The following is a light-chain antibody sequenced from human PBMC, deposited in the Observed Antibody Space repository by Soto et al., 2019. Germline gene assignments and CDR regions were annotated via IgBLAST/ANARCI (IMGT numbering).Light chain of an antibody. CDR1: QDVSFW. J-gene: IGKJ1*01. CDR3: QQYNSFLTT. Sequence: DIQMTQSPSSVSASVGDRVTITCRASQDVSFWLAWYQQRPGQAPKLLVYTATTLQSGVPSRFSGSGSGTEFTLTISSLQPDDFATYYCQQYNSFLTTFGQGTKVDIK. CDR2: TAT. V-gene: IGKV1-5*03.